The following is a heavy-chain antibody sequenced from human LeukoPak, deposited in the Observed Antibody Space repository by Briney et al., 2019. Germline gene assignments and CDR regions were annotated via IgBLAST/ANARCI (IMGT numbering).Heavy chain of an antibody. Sequence: GGSLRLSCAASGFTFSSYAMSWLRQAPGKGLEWVSAISGSGGSTYYADSVKGRFTISRDNSKNTLYLQMNSLRAEDTALYYCAKEVDHYYYYGMDVWGQGTTVTVSS. CDR1: GFTFSSYA. V-gene: IGHV3-23*01. CDR2: ISGSGGST. J-gene: IGHJ6*02. CDR3: AKEVDHYYYYGMDV. D-gene: IGHD3-9*01.